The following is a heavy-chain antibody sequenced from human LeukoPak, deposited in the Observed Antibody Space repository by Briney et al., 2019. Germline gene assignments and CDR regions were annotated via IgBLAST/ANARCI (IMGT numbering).Heavy chain of an antibody. V-gene: IGHV3-30*04. J-gene: IGHJ4*02. CDR2: ISHDASNE. Sequence: PGGSLRLSCAASGFAFYSYVMHWVRQAPGKGLEWVAVISHDASNEYYVDSVKGRFTISRDNSKNTLYLQMNSLRAQDTAVYYCAIVLNYYDNSGYYFSYLGQGTLVTVSS. CDR3: AIVLNYYDNSGYYFSY. CDR1: GFAFYSYV. D-gene: IGHD3-22*01.